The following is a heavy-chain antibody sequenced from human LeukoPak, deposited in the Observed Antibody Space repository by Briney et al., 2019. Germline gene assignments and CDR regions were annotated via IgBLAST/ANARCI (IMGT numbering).Heavy chain of an antibody. Sequence: GRSLRLSCAASGFTFSTYNIHWVRQAPGKGLEWVAVKSFDGSNKFYADSVQGRLTISRDNSKNTLFLQMNSLRADDTAVYYCAREALSGWYDYWGQGTLVTVSS. J-gene: IGHJ4*02. D-gene: IGHD6-19*01. CDR1: GFTFSTYN. CDR2: KSFDGSNK. V-gene: IGHV3-30-3*01. CDR3: AREALSGWYDY.